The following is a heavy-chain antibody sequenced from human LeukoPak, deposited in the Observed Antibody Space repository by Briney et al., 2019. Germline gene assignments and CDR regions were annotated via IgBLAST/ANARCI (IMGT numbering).Heavy chain of an antibody. V-gene: IGHV3-30*18. D-gene: IGHD2-15*01. Sequence: GGSLRLSCAASGFTVSSNYMSWVRQAPSKGLEWVAVISYDGSNKYYADSVKGRFTISRDNSKNTLYLQMNSLRAEDTAVYYCAKFACSGGSCYSGGWFDPWGQGILVTVSS. CDR2: ISYDGSNK. CDR1: GFTVSSNY. CDR3: AKFACSGGSCYSGGWFDP. J-gene: IGHJ5*02.